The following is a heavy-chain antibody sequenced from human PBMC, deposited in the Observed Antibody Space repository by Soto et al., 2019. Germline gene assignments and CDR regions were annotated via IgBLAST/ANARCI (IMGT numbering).Heavy chain of an antibody. J-gene: IGHJ3*02. D-gene: IGHD2-2*01. CDR2: VSAYNGNT. CDR3: AIGDYCSSTSCSPGDAFDI. CDR1: GYTFTSYG. V-gene: IGHV1-18*04. Sequence: VASVKVSCKASGYTFTSYGISWVRQAPGQGLEWMGWVSAYNGNTNYAQKLQGRVTMTTDTSTSTAYMELRSLRSDDTAVYYCAIGDYCSSTSCSPGDAFDIWGQGTMVTVSS.